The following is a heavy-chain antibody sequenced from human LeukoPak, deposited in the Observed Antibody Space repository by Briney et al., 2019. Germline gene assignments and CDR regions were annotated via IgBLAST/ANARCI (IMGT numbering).Heavy chain of an antibody. V-gene: IGHV3-7*01. CDR2: IKQDGSEK. CDR1: GFTFSSYW. D-gene: IGHD2-15*01. CDR3: ARDLEEYCSGGSCSLFDQ. Sequence: AGGSLRLSCAASGFTFSSYWMSWVRQAPGKGLEWVANIKQDGSEKYYVDSVKGRFTTSRDNAKNSLYLQMNSLRAEDTAVYYCARDLEEYCSGGSCSLFDQWGQGTLVTVSS. J-gene: IGHJ4*02.